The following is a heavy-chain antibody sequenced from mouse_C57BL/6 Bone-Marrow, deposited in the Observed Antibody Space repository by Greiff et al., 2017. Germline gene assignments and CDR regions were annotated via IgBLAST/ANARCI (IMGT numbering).Heavy chain of an antibody. CDR3: AGYYYGSSFDY. J-gene: IGHJ2*01. V-gene: IGHV1-64*01. Sequence: QVQLQQPGAELVKPGASVKLSCKASGYTFTSYRMHWVKQRPGQGLEWIGMIHPNSGSTNYNEKFKSKATLTVDKSSSTAYMQLSSLTSEDSAVYYCAGYYYGSSFDYWGQGTTLTVSS. CDR2: IHPNSGST. D-gene: IGHD1-1*01. CDR1: GYTFTSYR.